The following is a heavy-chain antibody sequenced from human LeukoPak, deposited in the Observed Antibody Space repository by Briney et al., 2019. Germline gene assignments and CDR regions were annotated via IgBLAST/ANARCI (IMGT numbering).Heavy chain of an antibody. CDR1: GGSISSSVYY. Sequence: PSETLSLTCTVSGGSISSSVYYWGWIRQPPGKGLEWIGSIYYGGSTYYNPSLKSRVTISVGTSMNQFSLKLSFVTTADTAVYYCARALGYCSGGSCTRGYNWFDPWGQGTLVTVPS. CDR3: ARALGYCSGGSCTRGYNWFDP. CDR2: IYYGGST. J-gene: IGHJ5*02. D-gene: IGHD2-15*01. V-gene: IGHV4-39*01.